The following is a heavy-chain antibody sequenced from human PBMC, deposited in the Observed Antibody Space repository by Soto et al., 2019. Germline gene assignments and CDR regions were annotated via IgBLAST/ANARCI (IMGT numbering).Heavy chain of an antibody. CDR1: GYTFTNYA. D-gene: IGHD3-22*01. CDR2: INAGIGTI. J-gene: IGHJ5*02. Sequence: ASVKVSCKASGYTFTNYALHWVRQAPGQRLEWMGWINAGIGTIVYSQNFEASVTITRETSASTAYMELSSLTFEDRVLFYWARDQGYYNRAAYYFPGGQGPRVTVPS. V-gene: IGHV1-3*01. CDR3: ARDQGYYNRAAYYFP.